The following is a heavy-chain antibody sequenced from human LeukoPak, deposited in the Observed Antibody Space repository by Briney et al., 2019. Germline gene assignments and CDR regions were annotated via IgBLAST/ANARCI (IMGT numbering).Heavy chain of an antibody. CDR3: AKDVVVTALGWFDP. J-gene: IGHJ5*02. D-gene: IGHD2-21*02. CDR1: GFTFSSYW. V-gene: IGHV3-74*01. CDR2: INSDGSST. Sequence: PGGSLRLSCAASGFTFSSYWMHWVRQAPGKGLVWVSRINSDGSSTSYADSVKGRFTISRDNAKNTLYLQMNSLRAEDTAVYYCAKDVVVTALGWFDPWGQGTLVTVSS.